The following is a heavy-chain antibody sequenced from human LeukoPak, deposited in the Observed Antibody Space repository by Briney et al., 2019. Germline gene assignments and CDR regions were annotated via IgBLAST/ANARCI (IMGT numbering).Heavy chain of an antibody. Sequence: GGSLRLSCEGSGFTSSSYGMHWVRQAPGKGLEWVALISYDGSNKNYADSVKGRFIISRDNSKNTVYLQMTRLTAEDTAVYYCARKQLPLYYFYYGMDVWGNGTTVSVSS. CDR2: ISYDGSNK. V-gene: IGHV3-33*05. D-gene: IGHD2-2*01. CDR1: GFTSSSYG. CDR3: ARKQLPLYYFYYGMDV. J-gene: IGHJ6*04.